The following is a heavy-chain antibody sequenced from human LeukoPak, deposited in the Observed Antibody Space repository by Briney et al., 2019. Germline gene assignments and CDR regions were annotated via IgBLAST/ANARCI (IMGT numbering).Heavy chain of an antibody. CDR2: ISGSGGST. D-gene: IGHD6-19*01. V-gene: IGHV3-23*01. CDR1: GSTFSTYA. J-gene: IGHJ3*02. Sequence: GGSLRLSCAASGSTFSTYAMSWVRQAPGKGLEWVSSISGSGGSTFYADSVKGRFTISRDNSKNTLYLQMNSLRAEDTAVYYCAKSITVVARDAFDIWGQGTMVTVSS. CDR3: AKSITVVARDAFDI.